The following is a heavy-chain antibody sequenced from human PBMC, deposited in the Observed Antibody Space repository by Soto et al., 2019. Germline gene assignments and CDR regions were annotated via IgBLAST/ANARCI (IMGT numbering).Heavy chain of an antibody. CDR3: ARRLRGYSYGPDDY. V-gene: IGHV1-69*02. CDR1: GGTFSSYT. CDR2: IIPILGIA. D-gene: IGHD5-18*01. J-gene: IGHJ4*02. Sequence: QVQLVQSGAEVKKPGSSVKVSCKASGGTFSSYTISWVRQAPGQGLEWMGRIIPILGIANYAQKFQARVKNTAHKSTSTAYRELSSLRSEDMAVYYWARRLRGYSYGPDDYWGQGTLVTVSS.